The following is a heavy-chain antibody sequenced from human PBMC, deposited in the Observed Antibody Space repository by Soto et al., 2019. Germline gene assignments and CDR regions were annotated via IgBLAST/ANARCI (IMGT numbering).Heavy chain of an antibody. J-gene: IGHJ3*02. Sequence: PPETLSLTCTVSGDSISSYYGSWIRQPPGKGLEWIGYIYYSGSTNYNPALKSRVTMSVDTSKKQFSLKLSSVTAADTAVYYCARDSPVLRFSERQDDAFDIWGQGTMVTVSS. CDR2: IYYSGST. V-gene: IGHV4-59*01. D-gene: IGHD3-3*01. CDR3: ARDSPVLRFSERQDDAFDI. CDR1: GDSISSYY.